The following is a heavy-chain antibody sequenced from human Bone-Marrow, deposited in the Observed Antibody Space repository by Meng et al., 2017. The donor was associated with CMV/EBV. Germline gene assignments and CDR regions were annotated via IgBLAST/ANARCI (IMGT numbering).Heavy chain of an antibody. D-gene: IGHD3-3*01. J-gene: IGHJ4*02. CDR3: ASLRYDFWSGYSDY. V-gene: IGHV4-61*01. CDR2: IYYSGSA. Sequence: SGGSVSSRSYYWRWIRRPPGKGLEWIGYIYYSGSANYNPSLKSRVTISVDTSKNQFSLKLSSVTAADTAVYYCASLRYDFWSGYSDYWGQGTLVTVSS. CDR1: GGSVSSRSYY.